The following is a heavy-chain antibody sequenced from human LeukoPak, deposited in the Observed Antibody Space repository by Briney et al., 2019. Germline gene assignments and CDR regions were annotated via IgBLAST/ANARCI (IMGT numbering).Heavy chain of an antibody. CDR1: GYSFTSYW. Sequence: GESLKISCKTSGYSFTSYWVGWVRQMPGKGLEWMGIIYPTDSDTRYSPCVQGQVTISVDKSITTAYLQWSSLKASDTAMYYCARGSGSAVNFWGQGTLVTVSS. V-gene: IGHV5-51*01. CDR2: IYPTDSDT. J-gene: IGHJ4*02. D-gene: IGHD3-10*01. CDR3: ARGSGSAVNF.